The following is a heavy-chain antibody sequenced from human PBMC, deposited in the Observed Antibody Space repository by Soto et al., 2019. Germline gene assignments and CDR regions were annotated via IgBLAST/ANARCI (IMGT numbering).Heavy chain of an antibody. CDR2: IIPIFGTA. V-gene: IGHV1-69*01. CDR3: ARDRSGIVVVAATPYYGMDV. CDR1: GGTFSSYA. Sequence: QVQLVQSGAEVKKPGSSVKVSCKASGGTFSSYAISWVRQAPGQGLEWMGGIIPIFGTANYAQKFQGRVTITADESTSTAYMELSSLRSEDTAVYYCARDRSGIVVVAATPYYGMDVWDQGTTVTVSS. D-gene: IGHD2-15*01. J-gene: IGHJ6*02.